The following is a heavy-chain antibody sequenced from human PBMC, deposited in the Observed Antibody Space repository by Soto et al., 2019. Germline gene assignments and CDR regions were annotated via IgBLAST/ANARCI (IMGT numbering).Heavy chain of an antibody. CDR2: ISTGSSYI. CDR1: GFTFSSYS. D-gene: IGHD4-17*01. CDR3: ARDSVYGGNPPPFDY. J-gene: IGHJ4*02. Sequence: EVQLVESGGGLVKPGGSLRLSCAASGFTFSSYSMNWVRQAPGKGLEWVSFISTGSSYIYYADSVEGRFNISRDNAKNSLYLQINGLRADGTAVYYGARDSVYGGNPPPFDYWGQGTLVTVSS. V-gene: IGHV3-21*02.